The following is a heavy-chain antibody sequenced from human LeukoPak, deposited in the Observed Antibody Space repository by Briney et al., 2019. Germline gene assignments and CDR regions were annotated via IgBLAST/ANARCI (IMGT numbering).Heavy chain of an antibody. CDR2: INPNSGGT. V-gene: IGHV1-2*02. CDR3: ARDAQGEQWLVSYYFDY. J-gene: IGHJ4*02. CDR1: GYTFTGYY. D-gene: IGHD6-19*01. Sequence: RASVKVSCKASGYTFTGYYMHWVRQAPGQGLEWMGWINPNSGGTNYAQKFQGRVTMTRDTSISTAYMELSRLRSDDTAVYYCARDAQGEQWLVSYYFDYWGQGTLVTVSS.